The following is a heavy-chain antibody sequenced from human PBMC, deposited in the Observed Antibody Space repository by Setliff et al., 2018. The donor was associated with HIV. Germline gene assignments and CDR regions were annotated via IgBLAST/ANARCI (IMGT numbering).Heavy chain of an antibody. Sequence: PSETLSLTCAVSGYFISSGYYWGWIRQPPGKGLEWIGSLSHVGGTYYNPSLKSRVTISIDTSMNQLSLRLTSVTAADTAVYYCARQLTTLDYFDYWGQGTLVTVS. V-gene: IGHV4-38-2*01. D-gene: IGHD4-17*01. CDR1: GYFISSGYY. CDR3: ARQLTTLDYFDY. J-gene: IGHJ4*02. CDR2: LSHVGGT.